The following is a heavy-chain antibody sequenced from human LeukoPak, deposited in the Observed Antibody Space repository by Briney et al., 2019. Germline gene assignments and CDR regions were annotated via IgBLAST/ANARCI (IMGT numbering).Heavy chain of an antibody. CDR2: IYHSGST. J-gene: IGHJ5*02. Sequence: SETLSLTCAVSGGSISSGSYSWSWIRQPPGKGLEWIGYIYHSGSTYYNPSLKSRVTISVDRSKNQFSLKLSSVTAADTAVYYCARTIQFIAAAGTLSWFDPWGQGTLVTVSS. V-gene: IGHV4-30-2*01. CDR1: GGSISSGSYS. CDR3: ARTIQFIAAAGTLSWFDP. D-gene: IGHD6-13*01.